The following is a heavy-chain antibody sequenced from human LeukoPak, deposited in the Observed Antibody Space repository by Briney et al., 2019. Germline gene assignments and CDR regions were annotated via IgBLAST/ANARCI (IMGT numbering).Heavy chain of an antibody. CDR2: INHSGST. CDR3: ARGRIAAAGRGYFDY. V-gene: IGHV4-34*01. J-gene: IGHJ4*02. Sequence: PSETLSLTCAVYGGSFSGYYWSWIRQPPGKGLEWIGEINHSGSTNYNPSLKSRVTISVDTSKNQFSLKLSSVTAADTAVYYCARGRIAAAGRGYFDYWGQGTLVTVSS. D-gene: IGHD6-13*01. CDR1: GGSFSGYY.